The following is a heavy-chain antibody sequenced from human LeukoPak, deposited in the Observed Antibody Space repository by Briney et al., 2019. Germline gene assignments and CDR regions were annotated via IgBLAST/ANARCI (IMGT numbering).Heavy chain of an antibody. J-gene: IGHJ6*02. CDR1: GYTFTSYG. D-gene: IGHD3-10*01. Sequence: GASVKVSCKASGYTFTSYGISWVRQAPGQGLEWMGWISAYNGNTNYAQKFQGRVTMTRNTSISTAYMELSSLRSEDTAVYYCARGLKASYYGSGSLVLGMDVWGQGTTVTVSS. CDR3: ARGLKASYYGSGSLVLGMDV. V-gene: IGHV1-18*01. CDR2: ISAYNGNT.